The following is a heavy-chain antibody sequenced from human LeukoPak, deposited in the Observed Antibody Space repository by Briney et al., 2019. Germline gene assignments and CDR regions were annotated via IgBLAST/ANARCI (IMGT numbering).Heavy chain of an antibody. CDR1: GYNFTIYW. V-gene: IGHV5-51*01. CDR3: ARLCYDILTGYYNDY. CDR2: IYPGDSDT. J-gene: IGHJ4*02. Sequence: GESLKISCKGSGYNFTIYWIGWVRQMPGKGLEWMGIIYPGDSDTRYSPSFQGQVTISADKSISTAYLQWSSLKASDTAMYYCARLCYDILTGYYNDYWGQGTLVTVSS. D-gene: IGHD3-9*01.